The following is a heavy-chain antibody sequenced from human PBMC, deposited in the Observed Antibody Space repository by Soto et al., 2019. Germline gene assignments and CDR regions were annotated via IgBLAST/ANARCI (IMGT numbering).Heavy chain of an antibody. CDR3: ARSVAVPGAHIDY. CDR2: VYYTGST. Sequence: SETLSLTCSVSGGSISGSYWSWIRQSPGKGLEWLGYVYYTGSTNYSPSLRSRVSISVDTSKNEFSLRLSSVAAADTAVYFCARSVAVPGAHIDYWGQGTQVTVSS. V-gene: IGHV4-59*01. CDR1: GGSISGSY. D-gene: IGHD6-19*01. J-gene: IGHJ4*02.